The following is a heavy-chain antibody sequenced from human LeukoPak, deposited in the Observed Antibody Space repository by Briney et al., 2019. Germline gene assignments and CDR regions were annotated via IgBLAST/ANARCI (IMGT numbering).Heavy chain of an antibody. V-gene: IGHV1-2*02. CDR2: IDPYTGNT. J-gene: IGHJ1*01. CDR3: AREYSASEH. CDR1: GYNFVGYY. Sequence: ASVKVSCKASGYNFVGYYLHWVRQAPGQGLEWMAWIDPYTGNTHYAQKFQGRITVTRDTSLSTTYMGLNWLTSDDTALYYCAREYSASEHWGQGTLVTVSS. D-gene: IGHD5-12*01.